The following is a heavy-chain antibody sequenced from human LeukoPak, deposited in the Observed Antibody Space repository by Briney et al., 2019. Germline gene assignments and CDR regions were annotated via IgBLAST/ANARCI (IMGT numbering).Heavy chain of an antibody. J-gene: IGHJ6*03. CDR1: GFTFSSYA. CDR3: AKGVVVVPAARRVYYYYYMDV. Sequence: PGGSLRLSCAASGFTFSSYAMHWVRQAPGKGLEWVAVISYDGSNKYYADSVKGRFTISRDNSKNTLYLQMNSLRAEDTAVYYCAKGVVVVPAARRVYYYYYMDVWGKGTTVTVSS. D-gene: IGHD2-2*01. CDR2: ISYDGSNK. V-gene: IGHV3-30-3*01.